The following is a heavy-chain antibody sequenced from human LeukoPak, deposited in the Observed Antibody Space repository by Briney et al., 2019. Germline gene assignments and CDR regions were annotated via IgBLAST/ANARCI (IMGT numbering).Heavy chain of an antibody. J-gene: IGHJ4*02. Sequence: GRSLRLSCAASGFTFSSYAMHWVRQAPGKGLEWVAVISYDGSNKYYADSVKGRFTISRDNSKNTLYLQMNSLRAEDTAVYYCAKADGYNTYIDYWGQGTLVTVSS. CDR2: ISYDGSNK. CDR3: AKADGYNTYIDY. CDR1: GFTFSSYA. V-gene: IGHV3-30*04. D-gene: IGHD5-24*01.